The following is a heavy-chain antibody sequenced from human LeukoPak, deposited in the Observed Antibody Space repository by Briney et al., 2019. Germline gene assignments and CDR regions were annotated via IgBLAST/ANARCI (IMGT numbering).Heavy chain of an antibody. CDR3: ARGRITMVRGVIRTYAFDI. D-gene: IGHD3-10*01. V-gene: IGHV1-46*01. Sequence: ASVKVSRKASGYTFSTYYMHWVRQAPGQGLEWMGIINPSAGSTTYAQKFQGRVTMTRDTSTSTVYMDLSSLTSEDSAMYYCARGRITMVRGVIRTYAFDIWGQGTMVTVSS. J-gene: IGHJ3*02. CDR1: GYTFSTYY. CDR2: INPSAGST.